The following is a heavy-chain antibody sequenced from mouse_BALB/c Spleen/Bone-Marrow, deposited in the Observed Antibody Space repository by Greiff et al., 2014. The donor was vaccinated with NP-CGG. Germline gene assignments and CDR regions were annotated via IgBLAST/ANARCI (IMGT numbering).Heavy chain of an antibody. Sequence: EVQLQQSGPELMKPGASVKISRKASGYSFSSYYTHWVKQSHGKSLEWIGYIDPFNGGIRYNQKFKGKATLTGDKSSSTAYMHFSSLTSEDSAVYYCARNYYGYAMDYWGQGTSVTVSS. J-gene: IGHJ4*01. CDR3: ARNYYGYAMDY. CDR1: GYSFSSYY. V-gene: IGHV1S135*01. CDR2: IDPFNGGI. D-gene: IGHD1-1*01.